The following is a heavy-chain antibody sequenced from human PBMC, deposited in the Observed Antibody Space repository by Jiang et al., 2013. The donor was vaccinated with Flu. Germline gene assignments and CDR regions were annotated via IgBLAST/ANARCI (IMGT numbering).Heavy chain of an antibody. CDR1: GGTFSSYA. CDR3: ARYGYSYGYFDY. J-gene: IGHJ4*02. D-gene: IGHD5-18*01. V-gene: IGHV1-69*04. CDR2: IIPILGIA. Sequence: HSGAEVKKPGSSVKVSCKASGGTFSSYAISWVRQAPGQGLEWMGRIIPILGIANYAQKFQGRVTITADKSTSTAYMELSSLRSEDTAVYYCARYGYSYGYFDYWGQGTLVTVSS.